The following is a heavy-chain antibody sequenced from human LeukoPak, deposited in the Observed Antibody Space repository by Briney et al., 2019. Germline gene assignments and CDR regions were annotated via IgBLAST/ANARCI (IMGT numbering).Heavy chain of an antibody. D-gene: IGHD7-27*01. J-gene: IGHJ5*02. Sequence: GGSLRLSCVGSGFSFSVHWVRQVPGKGLEWLTFIRHDGTDQHYADSVRGRFTISRDNSKNTVYLQMDSLRPEDTALYYCAKDGNWASVSWGQGTLVTVSS. V-gene: IGHV3-30*02. CDR3: AKDGNWASVS. CDR1: GFSFS. CDR2: IRHDGTDQ.